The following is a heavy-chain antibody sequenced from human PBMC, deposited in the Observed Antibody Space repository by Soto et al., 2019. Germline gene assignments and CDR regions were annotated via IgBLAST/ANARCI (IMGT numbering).Heavy chain of an antibody. D-gene: IGHD2-8*01. V-gene: IGHV3-23*01. CDR1: GCNFSEYA. Sequence: GGSLRLPCAASGCNFSEYAITWVRQAPGKGLEWVSVIGGAGSNIYYADSVEGRFTVSRDDSKNTLYLRMDSLRVEDTAVYHCAKDFVSRNGAYDPFDIRGPRTMVTVSS. CDR2: IGGAGSNI. J-gene: IGHJ3*02. CDR3: AKDFVSRNGAYDPFDI.